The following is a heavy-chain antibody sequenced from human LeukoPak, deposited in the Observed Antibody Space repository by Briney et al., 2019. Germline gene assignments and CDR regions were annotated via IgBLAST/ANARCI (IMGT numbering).Heavy chain of an antibody. V-gene: IGHV4-39*01. J-gene: IGHJ4*02. Sequence: SETLSLTCTVSGGSISSSSYYWGWIRQPPGKGLEWIGSISYSGSTYYNPSLKSRVTIFVDASKNQFSLKLSSVTAADTALYYCARRITGTTSDSFDYWGQGTLVTVSS. CDR2: ISYSGST. CDR3: ARRITGTTSDSFDY. D-gene: IGHD1-20*01. CDR1: GGSISSSSYY.